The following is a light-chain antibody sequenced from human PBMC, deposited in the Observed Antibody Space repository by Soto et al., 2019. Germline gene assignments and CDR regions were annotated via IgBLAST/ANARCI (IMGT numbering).Light chain of an antibody. J-gene: IGKJ1*01. V-gene: IGKV3-20*01. Sequence: EIVFTQSPGTLSLSPGERGTLSWRASQSVSSSYLAWYQQKPGQAPRLLIYGASSRATGIPDRFSGSGSGTDFTLTISRLEPEDFAVYYCQQYGSSPETFGQGTKVDNK. CDR3: QQYGSSPET. CDR2: GAS. CDR1: QSVSSSY.